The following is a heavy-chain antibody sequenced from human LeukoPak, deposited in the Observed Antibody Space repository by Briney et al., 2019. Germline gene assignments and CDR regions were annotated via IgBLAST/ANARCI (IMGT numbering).Heavy chain of an antibody. CDR2: ISGSGGST. Sequence: AGGSLRLSCTASGFPFSVYWISWVRQAPGKGLEWVSAISGSGGSTYYADSVKGRFTISRDNSKNTLYLQMNSLRAEDTAVYYCAKVPGHYYYYMDVWGKGTTVTVSS. V-gene: IGHV3-23*01. CDR1: GFPFSVYW. CDR3: AKVPGHYYYYMDV. J-gene: IGHJ6*03.